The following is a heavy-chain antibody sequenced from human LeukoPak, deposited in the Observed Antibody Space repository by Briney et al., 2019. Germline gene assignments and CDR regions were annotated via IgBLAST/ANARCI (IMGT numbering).Heavy chain of an antibody. V-gene: IGHV3-48*03. CDR3: ARDQASSGYYWDYFGY. J-gene: IGHJ4*02. D-gene: IGHD3-22*01. CDR2: ISSSGSTI. Sequence: GGSLRLSCAASGFTFSSYEMNWVRQAPGKGLEWVSYISSSGSTIYYADSVKGRFTISRDNAKNSLYLQMNSLRAEDTAVYYCARDQASSGYYWDYFGYWGQGTLVTVSS. CDR1: GFTFSSYE.